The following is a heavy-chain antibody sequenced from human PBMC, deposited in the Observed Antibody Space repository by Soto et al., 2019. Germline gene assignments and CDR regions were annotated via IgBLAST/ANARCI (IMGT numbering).Heavy chain of an antibody. Sequence: TGGSLRLSCAASGFTFSNYNMNLVRQAPGKGLEWVSSISSSSGSTYYADSVKGRFTISRDNSKDTLYLQMNSLRAEDTAVYYCAGAELRYSYGQFDYWGQGTLVTVSS. CDR3: AGAELRYSYGQFDY. CDR2: ISSSSGST. V-gene: IGHV3-23*01. CDR1: GFTFSNYN. D-gene: IGHD5-18*01. J-gene: IGHJ4*02.